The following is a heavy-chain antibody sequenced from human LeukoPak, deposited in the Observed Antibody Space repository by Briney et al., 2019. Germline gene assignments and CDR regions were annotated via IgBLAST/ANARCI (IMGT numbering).Heavy chain of an antibody. J-gene: IGHJ4*02. CDR2: ISSSSSYI. Sequence: GGSLRLSCAASGFTFSSYSMNWVRQAPGKGLEWVSSISSSSSYIYYADSVKGRFTISRDNAKNSLYPQMNSLRAEDTAVYYCARDASTRSFDYWGQGTLVTVSS. CDR1: GFTFSSYS. CDR3: ARDASTRSFDY. V-gene: IGHV3-21*01.